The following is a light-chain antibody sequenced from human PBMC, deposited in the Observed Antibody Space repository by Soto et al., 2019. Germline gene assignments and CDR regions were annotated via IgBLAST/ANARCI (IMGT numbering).Light chain of an antibody. CDR1: QSVSSN. J-gene: IGKJ1*01. CDR2: DVS. Sequence: PGERATLSCRASQSVSSNLAWYQQKPGQAPRLLMYDVSNRATGIPARFSGSGSGTDFTLTISSLEPEDLAVYYCQQRSNWPRTFGQGTKVDIK. CDR3: QQRSNWPRT. V-gene: IGKV3-11*01.